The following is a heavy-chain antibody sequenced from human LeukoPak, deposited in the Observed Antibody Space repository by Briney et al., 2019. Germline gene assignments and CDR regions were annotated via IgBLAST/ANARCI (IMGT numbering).Heavy chain of an antibody. Sequence: GGSLRLSCAASGFTLSSYGMHWVRQAPGKGLEWVAFIRYDGSNKYYADSVKGRFTISRDNSKNTLYLQMNSLRAEDTAVYYCAEDISNYAPHWGQGTLVTVSS. J-gene: IGHJ4*02. D-gene: IGHD4-11*01. V-gene: IGHV3-30*02. CDR1: GFTLSSYG. CDR3: AEDISNYAPH. CDR2: IRYDGSNK.